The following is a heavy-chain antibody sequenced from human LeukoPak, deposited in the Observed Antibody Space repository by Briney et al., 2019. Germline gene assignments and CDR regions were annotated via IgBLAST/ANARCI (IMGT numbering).Heavy chain of an antibody. D-gene: IGHD5-18*01. CDR3: ATGSGLWSPDW. J-gene: IGHJ4*02. CDR1: GFTFSSYW. V-gene: IGHV3-74*01. CDR2: IDNEGSST. Sequence: PGGSLRLSCAASGFTFSSYWMHWVRQAPGKGLVWVSRIDNEGSSTSYADSVKGRFTTSRDNAKNRLYVQMNSLRVEDTAVYYCATGSGLWSPDWWGQGTLVTVSS.